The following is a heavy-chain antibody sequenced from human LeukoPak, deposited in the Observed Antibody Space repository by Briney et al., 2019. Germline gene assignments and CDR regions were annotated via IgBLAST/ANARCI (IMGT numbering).Heavy chain of an antibody. CDR1: GGSISSYY. CDR3: ARRRAVAGGYFDS. CDR2: FDYSGST. Sequence: SETLSLTCTVSGGSISSYYWSWIRQPPGKGLEWIGYFDYSGSTNYNPSLKSRVTISVDTSNNRFSLNLTSVTAADTAVYYCARRRAVAGGYFDSWGQGTLVTVSS. J-gene: IGHJ4*02. V-gene: IGHV4-59*08. D-gene: IGHD6-19*01.